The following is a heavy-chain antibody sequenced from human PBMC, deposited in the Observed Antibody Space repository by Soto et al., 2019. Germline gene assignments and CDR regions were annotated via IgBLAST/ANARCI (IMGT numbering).Heavy chain of an antibody. CDR2: IYTSGST. CDR3: ARAVVVAATMVWFDP. CDR1: GGPISSYY. V-gene: IGHV4-4*07. Sequence: LSLTCTVSGGPISSYYWSWIRQPAGKGLEWIGRIYTSGSTNYNPSLKSRVTMSVDTSKNQFSLKLSSVTAADTAVYYCARAVVVAATMVWFDPWGQGTLVTVSS. D-gene: IGHD2-15*01. J-gene: IGHJ5*02.